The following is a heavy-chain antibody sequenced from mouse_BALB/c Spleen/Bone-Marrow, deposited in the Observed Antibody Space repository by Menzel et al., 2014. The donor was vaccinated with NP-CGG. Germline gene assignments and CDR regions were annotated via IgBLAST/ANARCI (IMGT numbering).Heavy chain of an antibody. CDR3: TRSRRAMDP. D-gene: IGHD2-12*01. V-gene: IGHV1S81*02. J-gene: IGHJ4*01. CDR1: GYTFTSYY. CDR2: INPSNGGT. Sequence: VQLQQSGAELVKPGASVKLSCKASGYTFTSYYMCWVKQRPGQGLEWIGEINPSNGGTNFNEKFKSKATLTVDKSSSTAYMSLSSLTSEDSAVYYCTRSRRAMDPWGQGTSLTASS.